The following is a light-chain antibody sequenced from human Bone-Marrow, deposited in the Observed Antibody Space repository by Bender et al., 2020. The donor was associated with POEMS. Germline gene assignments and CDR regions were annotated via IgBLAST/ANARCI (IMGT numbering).Light chain of an antibody. V-gene: IGLV2-8*01. CDR1: SSDVGTYNY. CDR3: SSYTGSDTVL. J-gene: IGLJ2*01. Sequence: QSALTQPPSASGSPGQSVTISCTGTSSDVGTYNYVSWYQQHPGKAPKLIIYEVSKRPSGVPDRLSASKSGNTASLTVSGLQAEDEADYYCSSYTGSDTVLFGGGTKLTVL. CDR2: EVS.